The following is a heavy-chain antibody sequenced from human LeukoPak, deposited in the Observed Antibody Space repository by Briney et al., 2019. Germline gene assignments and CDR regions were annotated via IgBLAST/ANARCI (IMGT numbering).Heavy chain of an antibody. Sequence: SETLSLTCTVSGGSISGSNNYWGWIRQPPGKGLEWIGSIHYSGTTYYNPSLKSRVTISVDTSKNQFSLKVTSVTAADTAVYYCARPTFASYSSGYHYWGQGALVTVSS. CDR2: IHYSGTT. J-gene: IGHJ4*02. D-gene: IGHD3-22*01. CDR1: GGSISGSNNY. CDR3: ARPTFASYSSGYHY. V-gene: IGHV4-39*01.